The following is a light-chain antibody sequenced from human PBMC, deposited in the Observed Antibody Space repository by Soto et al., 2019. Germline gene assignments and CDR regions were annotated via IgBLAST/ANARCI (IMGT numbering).Light chain of an antibody. CDR1: QSVSSSY. CDR3: RPNVSSPLT. Sequence: EIVLTQSPGTLALSPGERATLSCRASQSVSSSYLAWYPQKPGQAPRLLIYGASSRATGIPDRFSGSGSGTDFTLTISRLELYFFAGHHWRPNVSSPLTFGG. V-gene: IGKV3-20*01. J-gene: IGKJ4*02. CDR2: GAS.